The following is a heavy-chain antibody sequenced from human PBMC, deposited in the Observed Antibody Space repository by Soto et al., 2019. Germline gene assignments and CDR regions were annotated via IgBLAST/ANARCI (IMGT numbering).Heavy chain of an antibody. CDR1: GYTFTIYG. CDR3: ARALGYSGYAGMDV. V-gene: IGHV1-18*01. D-gene: IGHD5-12*01. Sequence: QVQLVQSGGEVKKPGASVKVSCKASGYTFTIYGINWVRQAPGQGLEWMGWISPDNGNTNYAQKLQGRVTMTTATPTSTAYMELRSLRSDDTAVYYCARALGYSGYAGMDVWGQGNTVTVSS. J-gene: IGHJ6*02. CDR2: ISPDNGNT.